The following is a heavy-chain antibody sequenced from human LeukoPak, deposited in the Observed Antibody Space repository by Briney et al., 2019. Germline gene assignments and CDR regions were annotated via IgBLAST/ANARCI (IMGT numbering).Heavy chain of an antibody. CDR2: IYYSGST. CDR3: ARLPNYYDSSGYYYYFDY. D-gene: IGHD3-22*01. J-gene: IGHJ4*02. V-gene: IGHV4-59*08. CDR1: GGSISSYY. Sequence: RPSETLSLTCTVSGGSISSYYWSWIRQPPGKGLEWIGYIYYSGSTNYNPSLKSRVTISVDTSKNQFSLKLSSVTAADTAVYYCARLPNYYDSSGYYYYFDYWGQGTLVTVSS.